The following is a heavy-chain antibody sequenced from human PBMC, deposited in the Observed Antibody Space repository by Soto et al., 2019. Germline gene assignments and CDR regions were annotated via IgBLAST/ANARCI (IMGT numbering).Heavy chain of an antibody. D-gene: IGHD3-3*01. CDR1: GGSISSGDYY. J-gene: IGHJ5*02. CDR3: ARDLAIFGVVNWFDP. CDR2: IYYSGST. Sequence: ASETLSLTCPVSGGSISSGDYYWSWIRQPPGKGLEWIGYIYYSGSTYYNPSLKSRVTISVDTSKNQFSLKLSSVTAADTAVYYCARDLAIFGVVNWFDPWGQGTLVTVS. V-gene: IGHV4-30-4*01.